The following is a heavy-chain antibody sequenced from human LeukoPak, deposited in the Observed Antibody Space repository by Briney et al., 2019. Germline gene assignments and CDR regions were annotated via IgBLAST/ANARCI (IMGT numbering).Heavy chain of an antibody. J-gene: IGHJ6*03. Sequence: PGGSLRLSCKASEFSISHYAMSWVRQAPGKGLEWVSADASSTTSTYYAKSVRGRFTISRDNSMNTVYLQMNSLRVDDTAVYYCSKAALETCTGAVCYYLDVWGKGTTVIVSS. CDR3: SKAALETCTGAVCYYLDV. V-gene: IGHV3-23*01. CDR1: EFSISHYA. CDR2: DASSTTST. D-gene: IGHD2-8*02.